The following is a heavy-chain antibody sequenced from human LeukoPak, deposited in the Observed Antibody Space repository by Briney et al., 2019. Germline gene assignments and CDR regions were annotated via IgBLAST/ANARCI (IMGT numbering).Heavy chain of an antibody. D-gene: IGHD5-18*01. Sequence: GGSLRLSCAASGFTFSSYAMHWVRQPPRKGLQYVSSISSNGGNTYYANSVKGRFTISRDNSKNTLYLQMGSLRAEDMAVYYCARDQGYNYGYGFDYWGQGTLVTVSS. CDR1: GFTFSSYA. CDR3: ARDQGYNYGYGFDY. V-gene: IGHV3-64*01. J-gene: IGHJ4*02. CDR2: ISSNGGNT.